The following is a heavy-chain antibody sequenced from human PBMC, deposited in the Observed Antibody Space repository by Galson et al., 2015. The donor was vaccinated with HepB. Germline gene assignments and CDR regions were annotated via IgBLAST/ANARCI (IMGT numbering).Heavy chain of an antibody. CDR3: ARVSPAARYSSSWYDTDFGMDV. V-gene: IGHV1-3*01. CDR2: INAGNGNT. Sequence: SVKVSCKASGYTFTSYAMHWVRQAPGQRLEWMGWINAGNGNTKYSQKFQGRVTITRDTSASTAYMELSSLRSEDTAVYYCARVSPAARYSSSWYDTDFGMDVWGQGTTVTVSS. J-gene: IGHJ6*02. D-gene: IGHD6-13*01. CDR1: GYTFTSYA.